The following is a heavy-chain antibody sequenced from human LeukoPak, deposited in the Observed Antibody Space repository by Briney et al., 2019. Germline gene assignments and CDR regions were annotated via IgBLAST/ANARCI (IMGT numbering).Heavy chain of an antibody. D-gene: IGHD6-13*01. CDR1: GFTFSSYS. V-gene: IGHV3-21*01. J-gene: IGHJ4*02. CDR2: ISSSSSYI. CDR3: ARDRSSSSWYVPFDY. Sequence: GGSLRLSCAASGFTFSSYSMNWVRQAPVKGLEWVSSISSSSSYIYYADSVKGRFTISRDNAKNSLYLQMNSLRAEDTAVYYCARDRSSSSWYVPFDYWGQGTLVAVPS.